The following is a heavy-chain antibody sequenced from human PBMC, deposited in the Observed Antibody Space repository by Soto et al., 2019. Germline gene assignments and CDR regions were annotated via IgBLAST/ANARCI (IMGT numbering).Heavy chain of an antibody. CDR3: ARAPQLELQNYYYYGMDV. J-gene: IGHJ6*02. CDR1: GGSISSGDYY. V-gene: IGHV4-30-4*01. CDR2: IYYSGST. Sequence: LSLTCTVSGGSISSGDYYWSWIRQPPGKGLEWIGYIYYSGSTYYNPSLKSRVTISVDTSKNQFSLKLSSVTAADTAVYYCARAPQLELQNYYYYGMDVWGQGTTVTVSS. D-gene: IGHD1-7*01.